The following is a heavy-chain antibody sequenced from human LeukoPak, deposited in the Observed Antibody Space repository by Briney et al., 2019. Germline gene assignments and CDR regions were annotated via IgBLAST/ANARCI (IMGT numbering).Heavy chain of an antibody. J-gene: IGHJ4*02. Sequence: SETLSLTCTVSGGSISSYYWSWIRQPPGKGLEWIGYIYYSGSTNYNPSLKSRVTISVDTSKNQFSLKLSSVTAADTAVYYCASVSGLWFVEFPNYFDYWGQGTLVTVSS. D-gene: IGHD3-10*01. CDR3: ASVSGLWFVEFPNYFDY. CDR1: GGSISSYY. CDR2: IYYSGST. V-gene: IGHV4-59*01.